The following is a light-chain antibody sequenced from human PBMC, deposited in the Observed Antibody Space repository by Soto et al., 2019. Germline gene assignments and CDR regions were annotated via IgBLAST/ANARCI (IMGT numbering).Light chain of an antibody. J-gene: IGLJ1*01. Sequence: QSALTQSASASGSPGQSITISCTGTSSDVGSNNLVSWYQQHPGKAPKLMIYEGSKRLSGVSIRFSGSKSGNTASLTISGLQAEDEADYYCCSYAGSSTFYVFGTGTKVTVL. CDR2: EGS. V-gene: IGLV2-23*01. CDR1: SSDVGSNNL. CDR3: CSYAGSSTFYV.